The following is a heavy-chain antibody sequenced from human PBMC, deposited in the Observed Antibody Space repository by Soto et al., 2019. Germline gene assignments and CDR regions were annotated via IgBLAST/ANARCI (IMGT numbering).Heavy chain of an antibody. CDR2: INHSGST. J-gene: IGHJ4*02. CDR1: GGSFSGYY. D-gene: IGHD6-6*01. CDR3: ARGRRGGIAARPHYFDY. V-gene: IGHV4-34*01. Sequence: SETLSLTCAVDGGSFSGYYWSWIRQPPGKGLEWIGEINHSGSTNYNPSLKSRVTISVDTSKNQFSLKLSSVTAADTAVYYCARGRRGGIAARPHYFDYWGQGTLVTVSS.